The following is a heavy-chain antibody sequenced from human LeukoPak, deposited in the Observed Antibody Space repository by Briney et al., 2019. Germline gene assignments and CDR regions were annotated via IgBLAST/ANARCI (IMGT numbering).Heavy chain of an antibody. CDR3: ARGEYYYDGGY. D-gene: IGHD3-22*01. Sequence: QTGGSLRLSCAASGLTISSFWMSWVRQAPGKGLEWVANIKRDGSEKYYVDSVRGRFTISRDNAKNSLYLQMNSLRVEDTAVYYCARGEYYYDGGYWGQGTLVTVSS. J-gene: IGHJ1*01. CDR2: IKRDGSEK. CDR1: GLTISSFW. V-gene: IGHV3-7*04.